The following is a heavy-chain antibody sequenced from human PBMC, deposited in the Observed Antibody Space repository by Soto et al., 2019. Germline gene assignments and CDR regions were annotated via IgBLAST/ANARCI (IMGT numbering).Heavy chain of an antibody. CDR2: ISYSGST. CDR3: ARDLSGSYFGDDAFDI. D-gene: IGHD1-26*01. V-gene: IGHV4-59*01. CDR1: GGSISSFY. Sequence: PSETLSLTCTVSGGSISSFYWNWIRQPPGKGLEWIGYISYSGSTNYNPSLKSRVTISVDTSKNKFSLRLTSVTAADTAVYYCARDLSGSYFGDDAFDIWGQGTMVTV. J-gene: IGHJ3*02.